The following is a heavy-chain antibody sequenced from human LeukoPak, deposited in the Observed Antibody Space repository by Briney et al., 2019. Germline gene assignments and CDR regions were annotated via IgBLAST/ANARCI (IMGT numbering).Heavy chain of an antibody. J-gene: IGHJ3*02. V-gene: IGHV3-53*01. CDR1: GFTVSSTY. CDR3: AIDAFDT. Sequence: RGSLRLSCAASGFTVSSTYMSCVRQAPGKGLEWVSVIYSGGSTYYADSVKGRFTISRDNSKNTLYLQMNSLRDEDTAMYYCAIDAFDTWGQGTMVTISS. CDR2: IYSGGST.